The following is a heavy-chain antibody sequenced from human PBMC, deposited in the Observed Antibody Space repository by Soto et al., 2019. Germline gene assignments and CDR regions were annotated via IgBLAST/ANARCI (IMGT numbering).Heavy chain of an antibody. J-gene: IGHJ4*02. Sequence: GGSLRLSCAASGFSFSSLAMSWVRQAPGKGLEWVSSISGRGVDTLYADSMKGRFTISRDNSRNTLYLQVNSLRAEDAAVYYCAKDQTDVTLFDYWGQGTLVTVSS. CDR3: AKDQTDVTLFDY. D-gene: IGHD2-21*02. V-gene: IGHV3-23*01. CDR1: GFSFSSLA. CDR2: ISGRGVDT.